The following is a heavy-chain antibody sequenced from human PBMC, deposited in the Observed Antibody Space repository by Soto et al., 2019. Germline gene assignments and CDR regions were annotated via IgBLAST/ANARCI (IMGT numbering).Heavy chain of an antibody. CDR3: ARLLHGSSPVFDY. CDR2: IIPIFGTA. CDR1: GGTFSSYA. V-gene: IGHV1-69*12. J-gene: IGHJ4*02. Sequence: QVQLVQSGAEVKKPGSSVKVSCKASGGTFSSYAISWVRQAPGQGLEWMGGIIPIFGTANYAQKFQGRVTSTADASTSTAYMELGSLRSADTAVYYCARLLHGSSPVFDYWGQGTLVTVSS. D-gene: IGHD2-2*01.